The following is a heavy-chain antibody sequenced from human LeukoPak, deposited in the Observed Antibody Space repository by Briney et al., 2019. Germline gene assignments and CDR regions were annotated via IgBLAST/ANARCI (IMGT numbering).Heavy chain of an antibody. CDR2: INSDGSTT. Sequence: GGSLRLSCAASGFTFTSYWMHWVRQAPEKGLVWVSRINSDGSTTTYADSVKGRYTISRDNAKYTLYLQMNSLRAEDTAVYYCARKSMTGTFAFDIWGHGTMVTVSS. V-gene: IGHV3-74*01. CDR1: GFTFTSYW. CDR3: ARKSMTGTFAFDI. J-gene: IGHJ3*02. D-gene: IGHD3-9*01.